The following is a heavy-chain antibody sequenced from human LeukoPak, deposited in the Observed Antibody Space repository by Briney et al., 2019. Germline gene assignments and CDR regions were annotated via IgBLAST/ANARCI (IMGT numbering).Heavy chain of an antibody. Sequence: GGSLRLSCAASGFTFSSYSMNWVRQAPGKGLEWVANIKQDGSEKYYVDSVKGRFTISRDNAKNLLYLQMNSLRAEDTAVYYCARDVGWFGELSGYYYMDVWGKGTTVTVSS. CDR1: GFTFSSYS. J-gene: IGHJ6*03. V-gene: IGHV3-7*01. CDR2: IKQDGSEK. CDR3: ARDVGWFGELSGYYYMDV. D-gene: IGHD3-10*01.